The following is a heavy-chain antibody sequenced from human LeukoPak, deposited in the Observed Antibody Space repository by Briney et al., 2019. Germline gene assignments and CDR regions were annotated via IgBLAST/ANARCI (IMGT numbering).Heavy chain of an antibody. Sequence: GGSLRLSCATSGFTFSSYSKNWVRQAPGKGPEGVSSISSSSSYIYYADSVKGRFTISRDNAKNSLYLQMNSLRAEDTAVYYCARDEFQMATISAAYWGQGTLVTVSS. CDR1: GFTFSSYS. J-gene: IGHJ4*02. V-gene: IGHV3-21*01. CDR2: ISSSSSYI. D-gene: IGHD5-12*01. CDR3: ARDEFQMATISAAY.